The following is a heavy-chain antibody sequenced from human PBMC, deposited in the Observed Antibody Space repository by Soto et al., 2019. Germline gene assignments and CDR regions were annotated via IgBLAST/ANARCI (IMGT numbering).Heavy chain of an antibody. CDR1: GFPFSNYG. Sequence: QVQLVESGGGVVQPGRSLRLSCAASGFPFSNYGMHWVRLAPGKGLEWVAVTSYDGKSSYYADSVKGRFTISRDNSKTSMYLQMNSLRAEDTALCYCARERGPDGYSSYYAMDVWGQGTTVTVSS. CDR2: TSYDGKSS. D-gene: IGHD5-18*01. V-gene: IGHV3-30*03. J-gene: IGHJ6*02. CDR3: ARERGPDGYSSYYAMDV.